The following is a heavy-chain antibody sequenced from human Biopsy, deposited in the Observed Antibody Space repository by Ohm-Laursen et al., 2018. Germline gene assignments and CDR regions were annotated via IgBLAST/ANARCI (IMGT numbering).Heavy chain of an antibody. V-gene: IGHV1-24*01. CDR3: TREADYNFVIEPPGDH. CDR1: EYTLTELP. J-gene: IGHJ5*02. D-gene: IGHD5-24*01. Sequence: SVKVSCKVSEYTLTELPMHWVRQAPGKGPEWMGGFDPEHGETLYAQKFQGRVTMTRDTSTNTAYVELSSLTYEDTATYYCTREADYNFVIEPPGDHWGQGTPVTVSS. CDR2: FDPEHGET.